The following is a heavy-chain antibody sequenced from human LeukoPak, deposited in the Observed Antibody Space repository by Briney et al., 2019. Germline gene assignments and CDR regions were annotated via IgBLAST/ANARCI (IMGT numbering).Heavy chain of an antibody. V-gene: IGHV1-3*01. CDR2: INAGNGNT. J-gene: IGHJ6*02. Sequence: ASVTVSCTASGYTFTSYGISWVRQAPGQGLEWMGWINAGNGNTKYSQKFQGRVTITRDTSASTAYMELSSLRSEDTAVYYCARDRPLQNYYYYYGMDVWGQGTTVTVSS. D-gene: IGHD4-11*01. CDR3: ARDRPLQNYYYYYGMDV. CDR1: GYTFTSYG.